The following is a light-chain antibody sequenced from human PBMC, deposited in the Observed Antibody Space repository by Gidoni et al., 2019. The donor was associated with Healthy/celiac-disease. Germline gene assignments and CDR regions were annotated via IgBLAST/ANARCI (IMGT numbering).Light chain of an antibody. CDR2: GAS. Sequence: EIVMTQSPATLSVSPGERATLSIGASQSISSDLAWYQQKPGQAPTLLIYGASTRATGVPARFSGSGSGTEFSLTISSLQSEDFAVYYCQHYNNWPPGTFGQGTKVEIK. V-gene: IGKV3-15*01. CDR3: QHYNNWPPGT. CDR1: QSISSD. J-gene: IGKJ1*01.